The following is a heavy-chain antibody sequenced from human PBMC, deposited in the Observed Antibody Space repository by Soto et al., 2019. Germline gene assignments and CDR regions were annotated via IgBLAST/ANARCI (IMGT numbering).Heavy chain of an antibody. CDR3: ARDQAAAGLYYYYGMDV. D-gene: IGHD6-13*01. CDR2: IYYSGST. CDR1: GGSISSGGYY. J-gene: IGHJ6*02. V-gene: IGHV4-31*03. Sequence: SETLSLTCTVSGGSISSGGYYWSWIRQHPGKGLEWIGYIYYSGSTYYNPSLKSRVTISVDTSKNQFSLKLSSVTAADTAVYYCARDQAAAGLYYYYGMDVWGQGTTVTVSS.